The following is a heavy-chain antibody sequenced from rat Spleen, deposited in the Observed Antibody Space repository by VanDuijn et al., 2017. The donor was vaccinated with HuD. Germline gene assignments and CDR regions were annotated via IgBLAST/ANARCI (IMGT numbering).Heavy chain of an antibody. CDR2: ITNTVGST. D-gene: IGHD1-10*01. Sequence: EVQLVESGGGLVQPGRSLKLSCVASGFTFNNYWMTWIRQAPGKGLEWVASITNTVGSTYYPDSVKGRLTISGDNAKRTLYLQMTIRRSEDTATYYCTRDHNNYFDYWGQGVMVTVSS. CDR3: TRDHNNYFDY. CDR1: GFTFNNYW. V-gene: IGHV5-31*01. J-gene: IGHJ2*01.